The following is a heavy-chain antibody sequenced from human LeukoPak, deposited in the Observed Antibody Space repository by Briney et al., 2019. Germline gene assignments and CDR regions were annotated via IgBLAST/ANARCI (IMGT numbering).Heavy chain of an antibody. Sequence: GASVKVSCKASGYTFTSYYMHWVRQAPGQGLEWMGIISPSGGSTSYAQKFQGRVTMTRDTSTSSVYMELSSLRSEDTAVYYCARGAYYYDSSGYYPLHFDYWGQGTLVTVSS. CDR1: GYTFTSYY. V-gene: IGHV1-46*01. CDR2: ISPSGGST. J-gene: IGHJ4*02. D-gene: IGHD3-22*01. CDR3: ARGAYYYDSSGYYPLHFDY.